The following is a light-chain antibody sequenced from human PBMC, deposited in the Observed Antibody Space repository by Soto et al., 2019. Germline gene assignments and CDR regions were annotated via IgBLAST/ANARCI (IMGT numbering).Light chain of an antibody. CDR2: GAS. Sequence: VLTQSPATLSVSPGERATLSCRASQSVSSSYLAWYQQKPGQAPRLLIYGASSRATGIPDRFSGSGSGTDFTITISSLQPEDFATYYCQQYNSFPLTFGGGTKVDIK. V-gene: IGKV3-20*01. CDR1: QSVSSSY. J-gene: IGKJ4*01. CDR3: QQYNSFPLT.